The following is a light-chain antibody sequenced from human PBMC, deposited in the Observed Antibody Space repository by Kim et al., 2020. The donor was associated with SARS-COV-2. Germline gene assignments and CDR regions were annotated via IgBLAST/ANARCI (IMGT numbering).Light chain of an antibody. Sequence: VSPGQTASITCSGDKLGDKYACWYQQKPGQSPVLVIYQDSKRPSGIPERFSGSNSGNTATLTISGTQAMDEADYYCQAWDSSTAVFGGGTQMTVL. V-gene: IGLV3-1*01. J-gene: IGLJ2*01. CDR3: QAWDSSTAV. CDR2: QDS. CDR1: KLGDKY.